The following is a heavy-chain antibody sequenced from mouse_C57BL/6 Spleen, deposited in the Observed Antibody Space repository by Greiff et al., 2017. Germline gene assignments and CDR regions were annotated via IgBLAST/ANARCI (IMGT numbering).Heavy chain of an antibody. V-gene: IGHV1-69*01. J-gene: IGHJ1*03. CDR1: GYTFTSYW. Sequence: VQLQQPGAELVMPGASVKLSCKASGYTFTSYWMHWVKQRPGQGLEWIGEIDPSDGYTNYNQKFKGKSTLTVDKSSSTAYMQLSSLTSEDSAVYYCARNYGSSHWYFDVWGTGTTVTVSS. D-gene: IGHD1-1*01. CDR2: IDPSDGYT. CDR3: ARNYGSSHWYFDV.